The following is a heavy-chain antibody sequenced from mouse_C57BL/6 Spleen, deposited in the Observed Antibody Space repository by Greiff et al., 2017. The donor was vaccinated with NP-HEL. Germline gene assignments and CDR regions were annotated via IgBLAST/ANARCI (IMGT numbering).Heavy chain of an antibody. CDR2: IWRGGST. V-gene: IGHV2-2*01. CDR3: ARKEGLRRYYAMDY. D-gene: IGHD2-4*01. Sequence: QVQLQQSGPGLVQPSQSLSISCTASGFSLTSYGVHWVRQSPGKGLEWMGVIWRGGSTDYNAAIISRQSISTENTKSQVFFKMNSLQADDTAIYYCARKEGLRRYYAMDYWGQGTSVTVSS. J-gene: IGHJ4*01. CDR1: GFSLTSYG.